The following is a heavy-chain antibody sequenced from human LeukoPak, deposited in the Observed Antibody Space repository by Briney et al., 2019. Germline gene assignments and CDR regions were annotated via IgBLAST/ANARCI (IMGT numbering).Heavy chain of an antibody. CDR2: IWYGGSNK. Sequence: GRSLRLSCAASGFTLSSYGMHWVRQAPGKGLEWVAVIWYGGSNKYYADSVKGRFTISRDNSKSTLYLQMNSLRAEDTAVYYCARGKMRTYYYDSSGYLDFDYWGQGTLVTVSS. V-gene: IGHV3-33*01. J-gene: IGHJ4*02. CDR1: GFTLSSYG. CDR3: ARGKMRTYYYDSSGYLDFDY. D-gene: IGHD3-22*01.